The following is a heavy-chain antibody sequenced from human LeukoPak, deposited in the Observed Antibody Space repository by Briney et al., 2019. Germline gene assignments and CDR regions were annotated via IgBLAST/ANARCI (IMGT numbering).Heavy chain of an antibody. V-gene: IGHV4-4*09. J-gene: IGHJ4*02. CDR1: GGSISSYY. CDR2: IYTSGST. D-gene: IGHD6-6*01. Sequence: PSETLSLTCTVSGGSISSYYWSWIRQPPGKGLEWIGYIYTSGSTNYNPSLKSRVTISVDTSKNQFSLRLSSLTAADTALYFCSRESSSSSDYWGQGTLVTVSS. CDR3: SRESSSSSDY.